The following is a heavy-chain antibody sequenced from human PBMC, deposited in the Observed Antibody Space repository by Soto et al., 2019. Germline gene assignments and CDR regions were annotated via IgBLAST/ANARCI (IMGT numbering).Heavy chain of an antibody. J-gene: IGHJ6*02. CDR2: INPNSGGT. Sequence: GASVKVSCKASGYTFTGYYMHWVRQAPGQGLEWMGWINPNSGGTNYAQKFQGWVTMTRDTSISTAYMELSRLRSDDTAVYYCARELYYYDSSGYGRGRYYYYGMDVWGQGTTVT. V-gene: IGHV1-2*04. D-gene: IGHD3-22*01. CDR3: ARELYYYDSSGYGRGRYYYYGMDV. CDR1: GYTFTGYY.